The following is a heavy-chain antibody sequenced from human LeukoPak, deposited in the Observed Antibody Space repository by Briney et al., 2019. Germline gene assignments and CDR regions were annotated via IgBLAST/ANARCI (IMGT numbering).Heavy chain of an antibody. J-gene: IGHJ4*02. Sequence: GGSLRLSCAASGFTFSNYWMHWVRQAPGKGLVWVSHINSDGSSTFYADYVKGRFTISRDKAKNTLYLKMNSLRAEDTAVYYCAKDRIVLMVYAIALDYWGQGTLVTVSS. CDR1: GFTFSNYW. CDR3: AKDRIVLMVYAIALDY. V-gene: IGHV3-74*01. D-gene: IGHD2-8*01. CDR2: INSDGSST.